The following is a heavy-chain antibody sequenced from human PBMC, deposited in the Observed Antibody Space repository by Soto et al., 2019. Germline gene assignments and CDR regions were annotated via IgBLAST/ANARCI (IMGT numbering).Heavy chain of an antibody. Sequence: VQLVESGGGLIQAGGSRRLSCGASGFSVSSNYMAWVRQVPGKGLEWASVIYTSGQTYYPDSVQGRFTISRDNSKNTVYLQRGSLRVEDTGVYSCARVYGSGVVDFWGQGSLITVSS. CDR1: GFSVSSNY. CDR3: ARVYGSGVVDF. J-gene: IGHJ4*02. D-gene: IGHD3-10*01. V-gene: IGHV3-53*01. CDR2: IYTSGQT.